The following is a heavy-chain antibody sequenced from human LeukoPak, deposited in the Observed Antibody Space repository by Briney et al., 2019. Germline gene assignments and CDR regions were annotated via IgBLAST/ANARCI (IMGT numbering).Heavy chain of an antibody. J-gene: IGHJ4*02. CDR2: IIPIFGTA. CDR3: ARDGSSSNDY. CDR1: DGTFSSYA. D-gene: IGHD6-6*01. Sequence: SVKVSCKASDGTFSSYAISWVRQAPGQGLEWMGRIIPIFGTANYAQKFQGRVTITADKSTSTAYMELSSLRSEDTAVYYCARDGSSSNDYWGQGTLVTVSS. V-gene: IGHV1-69*06.